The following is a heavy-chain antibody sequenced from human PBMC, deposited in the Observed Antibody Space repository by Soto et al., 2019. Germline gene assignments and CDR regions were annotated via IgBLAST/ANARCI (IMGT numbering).Heavy chain of an antibody. Sequence: SGGSLRLSCAASGFTFSSYGMPWVRQAPGKGLEWVAVIWYDGSNKYYADSLKGRFTISRDNSKNTLYLQMNSLRAEDTAVYYCARDPHRRDYYYGMDVWGQGTTVTVSS. CDR3: ARDPHRRDYYYGMDV. CDR2: IWYDGSNK. CDR1: GFTFSSYG. J-gene: IGHJ6*02. V-gene: IGHV3-33*01.